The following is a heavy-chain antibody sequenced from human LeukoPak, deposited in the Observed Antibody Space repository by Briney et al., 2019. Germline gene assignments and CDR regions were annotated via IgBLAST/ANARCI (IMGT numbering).Heavy chain of an antibody. CDR2: VIPTLGLA. CDR3: AKSPYDFWSGGFDP. J-gene: IGHJ5*02. V-gene: IGHV1-69*02. CDR1: GGTFSSYF. D-gene: IGHD3-3*01. Sequence: SVKVSCKASGGTFSSYFISWVRQAPGQGLEWVGRVIPTLGLANYAQSFQGRVTITADKSTGTAYMELSSLRSEDTAVYYCAKSPYDFWSGGFDPWGQGTLVTVSS.